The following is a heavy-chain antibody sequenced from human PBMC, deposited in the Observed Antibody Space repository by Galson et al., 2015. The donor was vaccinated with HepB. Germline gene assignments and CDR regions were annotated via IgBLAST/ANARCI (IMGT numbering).Heavy chain of an antibody. Sequence: SVKVSCKASGYTFTQFGISWVRQAPGHGLEWMGWINGYNGNTDYAQDLQGRVTMTTDTSTTTVYMELRSLRSDDTAVYYCARARCGNSAPDHWGQGTLVTVSS. V-gene: IGHV1-18*01. J-gene: IGHJ5*02. CDR3: ARARCGNSAPDH. D-gene: IGHD4-23*01. CDR2: INGYNGNT. CDR1: GYTFTQFG.